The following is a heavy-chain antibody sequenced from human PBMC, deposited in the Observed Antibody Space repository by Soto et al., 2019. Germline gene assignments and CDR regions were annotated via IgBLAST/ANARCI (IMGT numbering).Heavy chain of an antibody. Sequence: SETLSLTCTVSGASINSGYYYWSWVRQPPGKGLEWIGYIYYSETSSHNPSLRADHNPSLKGRVIISVDTSKSQFSLKLSSVTAADTAVYYCARQTISAYDHEWDYWGQGIQVTVSS. D-gene: IGHD5-12*01. CDR1: GASINSGYYY. CDR3: ARQTISAYDHEWDY. J-gene: IGHJ4*02. V-gene: IGHV4-30-4*01. CDR2: IYYSETSSHNPSLRA.